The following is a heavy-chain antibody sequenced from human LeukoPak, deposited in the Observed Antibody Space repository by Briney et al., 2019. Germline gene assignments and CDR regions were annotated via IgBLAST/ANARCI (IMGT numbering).Heavy chain of an antibody. CDR2: INGVGGNT. CDR1: RFTFSSYA. Sequence: PGGSLRLSCAASRFTFSSYAMSWVRQAPGKGLEWVSTINGVGGNTYYADPVKGWFTISRDNSKNMLYLQMNSLRAEDTAIYYCAREGYCSGGSCSDWYFDLWGRGTLVTVSS. V-gene: IGHV3-23*01. J-gene: IGHJ2*01. CDR3: AREGYCSGGSCSDWYFDL. D-gene: IGHD2-15*01.